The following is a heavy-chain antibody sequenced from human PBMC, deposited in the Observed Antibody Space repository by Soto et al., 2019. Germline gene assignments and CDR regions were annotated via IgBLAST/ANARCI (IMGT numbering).Heavy chain of an antibody. V-gene: IGHV3-30-3*01. CDR1: GFTFSSYA. CDR2: ISYDGSNK. Sequence: GGSLRLSCAASGFTFSSYAMHWVHQAPGKGLEWVAVISYDGSNKYYADSVKGRFTISRDNSKNTLYLQMNSLRAEDTAVYYCARLIAGFDAFDIWGQGTMVTVSS. CDR3: ARLIAGFDAFDI. D-gene: IGHD6-13*01. J-gene: IGHJ3*02.